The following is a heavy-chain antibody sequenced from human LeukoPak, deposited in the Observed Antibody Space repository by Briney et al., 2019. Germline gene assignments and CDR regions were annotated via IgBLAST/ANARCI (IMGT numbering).Heavy chain of an antibody. D-gene: IGHD6-19*01. CDR3: ARLFPSSVAAGWFDP. Sequence: SETLSLTCTVSGYSISSGYYWGWIRQPPGKGLEWIGSIYHSGSTYYNPSLKSRVTISVDTSKNQFSLKLSSVTAADTAVYYCARLFPSSVAAGWFDPWGQGTLVTVSS. CDR1: GYSISSGYY. CDR2: IYHSGST. J-gene: IGHJ5*02. V-gene: IGHV4-38-2*02.